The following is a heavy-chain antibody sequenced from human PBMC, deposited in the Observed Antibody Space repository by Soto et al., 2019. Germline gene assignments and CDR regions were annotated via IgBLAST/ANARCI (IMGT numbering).Heavy chain of an antibody. D-gene: IGHD6-13*01. Sequence: EVQLVESGGDLVQPGGSLKLSCAASGFIFSGTTIHWVRQASGKGLEWVGRIRGRADNYATGYAASVKGRFTISRDDSKKTAYLQMNSLKTEDTAVYFCTRAPDGNNADYWGQGTLVTVSS. CDR3: TRAPDGNNADY. V-gene: IGHV3-73*02. CDR2: IRGRADNYAT. CDR1: GFIFSGTT. J-gene: IGHJ4*02.